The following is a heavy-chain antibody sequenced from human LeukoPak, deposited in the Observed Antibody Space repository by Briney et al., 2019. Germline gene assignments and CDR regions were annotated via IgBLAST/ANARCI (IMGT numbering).Heavy chain of an antibody. CDR3: AKSSSGWYRDAFDI. CDR2: ISWNSGSI. J-gene: IGHJ3*02. CDR1: GFTFDDYG. Sequence: GGSLRLSCAASGFTFDDYGMHWVRQAPGKGLEWVSGISWNSGSIGYADSVKGRFTISRDNAKNSLYLQMNSLRAEDMALYYCAKSSSGWYRDAFDIWGQGTMVTVSS. V-gene: IGHV3-9*03. D-gene: IGHD6-19*01.